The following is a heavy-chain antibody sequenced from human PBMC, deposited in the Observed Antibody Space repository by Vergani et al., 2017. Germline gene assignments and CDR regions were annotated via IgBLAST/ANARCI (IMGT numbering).Heavy chain of an antibody. Sequence: QAQLQESGPGLVKPSETLSLTCHVFGVSVTDYNCNWIRQAPAKGLEWIGSLSTTGGATHASHNPSLKSRVSISVDTSESQFSLRLTSVTAADSAIYYCACDTHSWQRADRWGQGLLVSVSS. CDR2: LSTTGGA. J-gene: IGHJ5*02. CDR3: ACDTHSWQRADR. CDR1: GVSVTDYN. D-gene: IGHD6-13*01. V-gene: IGHV4-59*02.